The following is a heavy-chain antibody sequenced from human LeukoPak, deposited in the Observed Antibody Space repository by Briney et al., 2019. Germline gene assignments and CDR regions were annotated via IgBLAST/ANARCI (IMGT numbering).Heavy chain of an antibody. D-gene: IGHD6-13*01. V-gene: IGHV4-30-2*01. Sequence: SQTLSLTCAVSGGSISSGGYSWSWIRQPPGKGLAWIGYIYHSGSTYYNPSLKSRVTISVDRSKNQFSLKLSSVTAADTAVYYCARGAAAGTRVNWFDPWGQGTLVTVSS. CDR1: GGSISSGGYS. CDR3: ARGAAAGTRVNWFDP. J-gene: IGHJ5*02. CDR2: IYHSGST.